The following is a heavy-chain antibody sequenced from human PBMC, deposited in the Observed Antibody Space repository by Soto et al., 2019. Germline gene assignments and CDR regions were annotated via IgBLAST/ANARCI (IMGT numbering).Heavy chain of an antibody. CDR2: INPSGGTT. CDR1: GYSFTSYY. V-gene: IGHV1-46*01. D-gene: IGHD5-18*01. J-gene: IGHJ4*02. Sequence: ASVKVSCKASGYSFTSYYMHWVRQAPGQGLEWMGIINPSGGTTTYALKFQGRVTMTRDTSTSTVYMELSSLRSEDTAVYYCARSPGDTAIVISVFDYWGQGTLVTVSS. CDR3: ARSPGDTAIVISVFDY.